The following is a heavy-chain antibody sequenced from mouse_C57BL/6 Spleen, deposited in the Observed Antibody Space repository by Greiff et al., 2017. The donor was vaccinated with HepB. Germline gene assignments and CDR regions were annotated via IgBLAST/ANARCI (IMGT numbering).Heavy chain of an antibody. Sequence: VKLQESGAELVRPGASVTLSCKASGYTFTDYEMHWVKQTPVHGLEWIGAIDPETGGTAYNQKFKGKAILTADKSSSTAYMELRSLTSEDSAVYYCTRRYGNYDYWGQGTTLTVSS. D-gene: IGHD2-10*02. CDR3: TRRYGNYDY. CDR1: GYTFTDYE. CDR2: IDPETGGT. V-gene: IGHV1-15*01. J-gene: IGHJ2*01.